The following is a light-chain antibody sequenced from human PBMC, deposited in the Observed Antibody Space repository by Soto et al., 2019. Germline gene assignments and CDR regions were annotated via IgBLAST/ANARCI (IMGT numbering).Light chain of an antibody. CDR3: QSYDSSLSGRV. CDR1: SPNIGAGYD. J-gene: IGLJ2*01. CDR2: GNS. V-gene: IGLV1-40*01. Sequence: QSVLTQPPSVSGAPGQRVTISCTGSSPNIGAGYDVHWYQQLPGTAPKLLIYGNSNRPSGVPDRFSGSKSGTSASLAITGRKAEDEADYYCQSYDSSLSGRVFGGGTQRTVL.